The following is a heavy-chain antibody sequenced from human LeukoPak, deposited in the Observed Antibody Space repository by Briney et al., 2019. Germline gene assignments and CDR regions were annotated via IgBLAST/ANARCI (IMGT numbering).Heavy chain of an antibody. CDR1: GGSISSGYY. CDR3: ARVGRGVGLRFLEWLLCDY. J-gene: IGHJ4*02. V-gene: IGHV4-38-2*02. D-gene: IGHD3-3*01. Sequence: SETLSLTCTVSGGSISSGYYWGWIRQPPGKGLEWIGSIYHSGSTYYNPSLKSRVTISVDTSKNQFSLKLSSVTAADTAVYYCARVGRGVGLRFLEWLLCDYWGQGTLVTVSS. CDR2: IYHSGST.